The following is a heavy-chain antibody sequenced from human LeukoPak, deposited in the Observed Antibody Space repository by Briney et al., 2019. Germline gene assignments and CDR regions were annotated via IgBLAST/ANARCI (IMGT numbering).Heavy chain of an antibody. J-gene: IGHJ6*02. CDR2: VTSTSGRT. V-gene: IGHV3-23*01. CDR3: AKVSGRILIWPQPFGDGMDV. Sequence: PGGSLRLSCGASGFTFSSYAMSWVRQAPGKGLEWVSAVTSTSGRTYYADSAKGRFTISRDNSKNTLYLQMNSLRVEDTAVYYCAKVSGRILIWPQPFGDGMDVWGQGTTVTVSS. CDR1: GFTFSSYA. D-gene: IGHD3-10*01.